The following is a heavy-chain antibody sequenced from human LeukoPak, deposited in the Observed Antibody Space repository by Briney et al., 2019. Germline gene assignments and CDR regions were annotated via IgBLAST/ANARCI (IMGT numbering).Heavy chain of an antibody. CDR2: IEWDDEK. CDR3: ARLSYGSKSPVDY. J-gene: IGHJ4*02. V-gene: IGHV2-70*01. Sequence: SGPALVKPTQTRTLTCTFSGFSLSTSGMSVRWIRQPPEKALECLALIEWDDEKYYSTSLKTTLTISKDTSKNQVVLTMTNMDPMDTATYYCARLSYGSKSPVDYWGQGTLVTVSS. D-gene: IGHD3-10*01. CDR1: GFSLSTSGMS.